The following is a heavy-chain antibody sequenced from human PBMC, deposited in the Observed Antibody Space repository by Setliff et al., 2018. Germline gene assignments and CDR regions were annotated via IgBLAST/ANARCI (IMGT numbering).Heavy chain of an antibody. V-gene: IGHV3-49*04. CDR3: ARSINGYQQRYDI. CDR2: IRSKAFGGTA. D-gene: IGHD3-22*01. CDR1: GFPFGDFA. J-gene: IGHJ4*02. Sequence: GGSLRLSCTASGFPFGDFAMSWVRQAPGKGLEWVGFIRSKAFGGTADYAASVRGRFTISRDDSKSIAYLQLDSLKTEDTAVYYCARSINGYQQRYDIWGQGALVTVSS.